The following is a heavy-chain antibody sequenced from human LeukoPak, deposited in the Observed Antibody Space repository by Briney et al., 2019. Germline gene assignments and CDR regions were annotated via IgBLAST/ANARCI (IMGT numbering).Heavy chain of an antibody. CDR3: AKPYYYDSSGADDYYYGMDV. Sequence: GGSLRPSCAASGFTFSTYGMNWVRQAPGKGLEWVSSISSSSYVYYADSVKGRFTISKDNAKNSLYLQMSSLRAEDTAVYYCAKPYYYDSSGADDYYYGMDVWGQGTTVTVSS. CDR1: GFTFSTYG. D-gene: IGHD3-22*01. J-gene: IGHJ6*02. V-gene: IGHV3-21*01. CDR2: ISSSSYV.